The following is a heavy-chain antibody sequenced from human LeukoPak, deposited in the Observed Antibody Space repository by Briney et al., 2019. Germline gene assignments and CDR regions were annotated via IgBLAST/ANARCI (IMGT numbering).Heavy chain of an antibody. CDR2: LSGGGGGS. CDR1: GFTFSSYS. J-gene: IGHJ4*02. CDR3: AKEKTGKFDFDY. Sequence: PGGSLRLSCAASGFTFSSYSMSWVRQAPGKGLEWVSSLSGGGGGSYYADSVKGRVTVSRDDSKNTLYLQMNSLRVEDTAIYYCAKEKTGKFDFDYWGQGTLVTVSS. V-gene: IGHV3-23*01. D-gene: IGHD3-10*01.